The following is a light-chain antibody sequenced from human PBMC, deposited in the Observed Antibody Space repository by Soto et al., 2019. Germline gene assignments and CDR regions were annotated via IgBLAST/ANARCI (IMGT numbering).Light chain of an antibody. J-gene: IGLJ1*01. V-gene: IGLV2-14*01. CDR2: EVT. Sequence: QSALTQPASVSGSPGQSITISGSGSSSDVGGYNSVSWYQQHPGKAPKLLIYEVTNRPSGLSNRFSGSKSGSAASLTISWLQAEDEADYYCNSYTSRGTYVFGTGTKRTV. CDR1: SSDVGGYNS. CDR3: NSYTSRGTYV.